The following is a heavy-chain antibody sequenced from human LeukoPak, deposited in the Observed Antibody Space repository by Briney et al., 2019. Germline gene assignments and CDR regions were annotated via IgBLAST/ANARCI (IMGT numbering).Heavy chain of an antibody. J-gene: IGHJ4*02. CDR3: ARACSSTSCSSFDY. D-gene: IGHD2-2*01. V-gene: IGHV4-34*01. CDR1: GGSFSGYY. CDR2: INHSGST. Sequence: SETLSLTCAVYGGSFSGYYWSWIRQPPGKGLKWIGEINHSGSTNYNPSLKSRVTISVDTSKNQFSLKLSSVTAADTAVYYCARACSSTSCSSFDYWGQGTLVTVSS.